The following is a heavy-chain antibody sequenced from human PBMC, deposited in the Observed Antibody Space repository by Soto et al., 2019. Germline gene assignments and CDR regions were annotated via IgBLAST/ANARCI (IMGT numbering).Heavy chain of an antibody. CDR2: IYPGDSDT. D-gene: IGHD2-2*01. J-gene: IGHJ3*02. CDR3: ARHVRPFRAAIGAFDI. V-gene: IGHV5-51*01. Sequence: PEKGLEWMGIIYPGDSDTRYSPSLQGQVTISADKSISTAYLQWSSLKASDTAMYYCARHVRPFRAAIGAFDIWGQGTMVTVSS.